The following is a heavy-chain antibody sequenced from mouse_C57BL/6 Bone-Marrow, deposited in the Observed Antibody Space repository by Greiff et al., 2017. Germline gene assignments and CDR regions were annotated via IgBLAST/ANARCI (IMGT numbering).Heavy chain of an antibody. J-gene: IGHJ1*03. D-gene: IGHD1-1*01. CDR3: ARWRYYGSSYVGYFDV. CDR1: GYTFTSYW. Sequence: QVQLQQPGAELVRPGSSVKLSCKASGYTFTSYWMHWVKQRPIQGLEWIGNIDPSDSETHYNQKFKDKATLTVDKSSSTAYMQLCSLTSEDSAVYYCARWRYYGSSYVGYFDVWGTGTTVTVSS. V-gene: IGHV1-52*01. CDR2: IDPSDSET.